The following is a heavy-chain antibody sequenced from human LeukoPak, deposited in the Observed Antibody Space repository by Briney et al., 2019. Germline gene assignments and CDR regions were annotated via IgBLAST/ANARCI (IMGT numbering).Heavy chain of an antibody. V-gene: IGHV1-18*01. CDR3: ARVYYYDSSGYYHIEYFQH. J-gene: IGHJ1*01. Sequence: GASVKVSCKASGYTFTSYGISWVRQAPGQGLEWMGWISAYNGNTNYAQKLQGRVTMTTDTSTSTAYMELRSLRSDDTAVYYCARVYYYDSSGYYHIEYFQHWGQGTLVTVSS. CDR2: ISAYNGNT. D-gene: IGHD3-22*01. CDR1: GYTFTSYG.